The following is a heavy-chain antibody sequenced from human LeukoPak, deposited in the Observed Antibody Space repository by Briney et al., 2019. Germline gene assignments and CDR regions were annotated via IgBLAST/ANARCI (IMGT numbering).Heavy chain of an antibody. V-gene: IGHV3-64*04. CDR3: ARDRIMVVGPYNWFDP. CDR2: ISSNGGSI. D-gene: IGHD2-15*01. Sequence: GGSLRLSCSASGFTFSSYAMHWVRQAPGKGLEYVSVISSNGGSIYYADSVKGRFTISRDNAENSLHLHMSSLRAEDTAVYYCARDRIMVVGPYNWFDPWGQGTLVTVSS. CDR1: GFTFSSYA. J-gene: IGHJ5*02.